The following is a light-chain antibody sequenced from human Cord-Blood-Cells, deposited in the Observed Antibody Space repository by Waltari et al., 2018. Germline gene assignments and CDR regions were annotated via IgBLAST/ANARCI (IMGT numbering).Light chain of an antibody. CDR2: AAS. V-gene: IGKV1-39*01. CDR1: QSISSY. J-gene: IGKJ2*01. Sequence: DIQMTQSPSSLSASVGDRVTNTCRASQSISSYLNWYQQKPGKAPKLLIYAASSLQSGVPSRFSGSGSGTDFTLTSSSLQPEDFATYYCQQSYSTPYTFGQGTKLEIK. CDR3: QQSYSTPYT.